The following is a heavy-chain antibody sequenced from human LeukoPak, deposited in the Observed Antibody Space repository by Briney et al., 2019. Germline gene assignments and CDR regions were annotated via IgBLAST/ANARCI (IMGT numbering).Heavy chain of an antibody. CDR3: ARDSESWTETGPRFDY. Sequence: GGSLRLSCAASGFIFRHYTMTWVRQAPGKGLEWVSYISSSSSTIYYADSVKGRFTISRDNAKNSLYLQMNSLRVEDTAVYYCARDSESWTETGPRFDYWGQGTLVTVSS. CDR2: ISSSSSTI. V-gene: IGHV3-48*04. D-gene: IGHD3-9*01. J-gene: IGHJ4*02. CDR1: GFIFRHYT.